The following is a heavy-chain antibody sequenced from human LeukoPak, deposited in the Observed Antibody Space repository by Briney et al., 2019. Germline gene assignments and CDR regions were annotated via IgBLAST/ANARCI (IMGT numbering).Heavy chain of an antibody. CDR1: GGSISSYY. CDR3: ARYDSRGDYYFDY. J-gene: IGHJ4*02. CDR2: IYDSGST. D-gene: IGHD3-22*01. V-gene: IGHV4-59*01. Sequence: PSETLSLTCTVSGGSISSYYWSWLRQTPGKGLEYIGYIYDSGSTNYNPSLKSRVTISVDTSKNQFSLQLSSVTAADTAVYYCARYDSRGDYYFDYWGQETLVTVSS.